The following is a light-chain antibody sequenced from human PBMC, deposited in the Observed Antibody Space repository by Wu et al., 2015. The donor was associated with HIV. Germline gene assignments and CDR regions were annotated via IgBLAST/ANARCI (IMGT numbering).Light chain of an antibody. Sequence: PGERAALSCRASQSVSSDFLAWYQQKPGQAPRLLIYGASKRATGTPPRFSGSGSGTDFTLTISSLEPEDFAVYYCQQRDNWLTFGGGTKVQIK. V-gene: IGKV3-11*01. CDR2: GAS. CDR1: QSVSSDF. J-gene: IGKJ4*01. CDR3: QQRDNWLT.